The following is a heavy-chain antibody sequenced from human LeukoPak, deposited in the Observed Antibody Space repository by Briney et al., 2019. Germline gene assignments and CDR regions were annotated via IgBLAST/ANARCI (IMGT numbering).Heavy chain of an antibody. CDR3: ASSYFPAGVYYFDY. Sequence: SETLSLTCAVYGGSFSGYYWSWIRQPPGKGLEWIGEINHSGSTNYIPSLKSRVTISVDTSKNQFSLKLSSVTAADTAVYYCASSYFPAGVYYFDYWGQGTLVTVSS. CDR2: INHSGST. J-gene: IGHJ4*02. V-gene: IGHV4-34*01. D-gene: IGHD7-27*01. CDR1: GGSFSGYY.